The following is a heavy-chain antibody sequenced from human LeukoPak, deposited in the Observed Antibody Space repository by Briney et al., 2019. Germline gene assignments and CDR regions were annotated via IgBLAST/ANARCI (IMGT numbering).Heavy chain of an antibody. CDR2: ISGNSGTT. V-gene: IGHV3-23*01. Sequence: GGSLRLSCAASGFTFSSYGMSWVRQAPGKGLEWVSGISGNSGTTYYADSVKGRFTISRDNSKNTLYLQMNSLRAEDTAVYYCAKDPYGDYGPNYFDYWGQGTLVTVSS. CDR3: AKDPYGDYGPNYFDY. CDR1: GFTFSSYG. J-gene: IGHJ4*02. D-gene: IGHD4-17*01.